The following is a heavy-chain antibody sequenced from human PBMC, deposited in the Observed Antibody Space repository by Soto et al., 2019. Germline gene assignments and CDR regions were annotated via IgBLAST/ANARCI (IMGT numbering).Heavy chain of an antibody. CDR1: GFTFSSYA. Sequence: GGSLRLSCAASGFTFSSYAMHWVRQAPGKGLEWVAVISYDGSNKYYADSVKGRFTISRDNSKNTLYLQMNSLRAEDTAVYYCAREFRVELELLSPLDYWGQGTLVTVSS. D-gene: IGHD1-7*01. CDR2: ISYDGSNK. CDR3: AREFRVELELLSPLDY. J-gene: IGHJ4*02. V-gene: IGHV3-30-3*01.